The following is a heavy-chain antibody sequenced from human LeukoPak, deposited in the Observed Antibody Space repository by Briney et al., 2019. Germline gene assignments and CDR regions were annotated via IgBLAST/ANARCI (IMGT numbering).Heavy chain of an antibody. CDR3: ARVSDSIWFGELLYFDY. J-gene: IGHJ4*02. Sequence: SGGSLRLSCAASGFTFSSYEMNWVRQAPGKGLEWVSYISSSGSTIYYADSVKGRFTISRDNAKNSLYLQMNSLRAEDTAVYYCARVSDSIWFGELLYFDYWGQGTLVTVSS. CDR2: ISSSGSTI. V-gene: IGHV3-48*03. CDR1: GFTFSSYE. D-gene: IGHD3-10*01.